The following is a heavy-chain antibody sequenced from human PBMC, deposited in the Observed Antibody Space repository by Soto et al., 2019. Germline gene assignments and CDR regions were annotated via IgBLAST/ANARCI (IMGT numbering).Heavy chain of an antibody. J-gene: IGHJ4*02. CDR1: GYSFTSYW. CDR3: AKDSMASGYDDYFDF. Sequence: GESLKISCKGSGYSFTSYWISWVRQMPGKGLEWMGRIDPSDSYTNYSPSFQGHVTISADKSISTAYLQMTSLRPEDTAVYYCAKDSMASGYDDYFDFWGQGTPVTVSS. V-gene: IGHV5-10-1*01. CDR2: IDPSDSYT. D-gene: IGHD5-12*01.